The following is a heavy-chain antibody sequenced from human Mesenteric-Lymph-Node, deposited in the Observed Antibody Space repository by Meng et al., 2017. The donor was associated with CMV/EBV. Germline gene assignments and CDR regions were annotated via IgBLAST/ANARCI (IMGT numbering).Heavy chain of an antibody. D-gene: IGHD1-1*01. V-gene: IGHV3-30-3*01. CDR3: AKDFRSPDWTYWYFDL. Sequence: GESLKISCAASGFTLSSYAMHWVRQGPGKGLEWVAVISYDGSNKYYADSVKGRFTTSRDNSKNTLYLQMNSLRAEDTAVYYCAKDFRSPDWTYWYFDLWGRGTLVTVSS. CDR2: ISYDGSNK. J-gene: IGHJ2*01. CDR1: GFTLSSYA.